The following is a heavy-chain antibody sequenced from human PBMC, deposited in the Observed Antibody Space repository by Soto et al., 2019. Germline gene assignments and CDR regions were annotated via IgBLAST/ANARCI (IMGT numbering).Heavy chain of an antibody. CDR3: ARVIMIFGVANLGSYFDY. J-gene: IGHJ4*02. CDR2: ISPSNGQT. Sequence: ASVKVSCQSSGYTFTGHYIHWVRQAPGQGLEWRGCISPSNGQTIYAQNFHGRVTMTTDTSTATAHMELRSLLSDDTAVYYCARVIMIFGVANLGSYFDYWGQGTRVTVSS. CDR1: GYTFTGHY. V-gene: IGHV1-18*04. D-gene: IGHD3-3*01.